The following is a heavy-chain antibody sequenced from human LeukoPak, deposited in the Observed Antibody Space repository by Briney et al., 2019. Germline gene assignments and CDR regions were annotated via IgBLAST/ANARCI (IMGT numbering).Heavy chain of an antibody. Sequence: GASVKVSCKASGYTFTGYYMHWVRQAPGQGLEWMGWINPNSGGTNYAQKFQGWVTMTRDTSISTAYMELSRLRSDDTAVYYCARVPNYYDSSGTIDYWGQGTLVTVSS. D-gene: IGHD3-22*01. CDR2: INPNSGGT. CDR1: GYTFTGYY. CDR3: ARVPNYYDSSGTIDY. J-gene: IGHJ4*02. V-gene: IGHV1-2*04.